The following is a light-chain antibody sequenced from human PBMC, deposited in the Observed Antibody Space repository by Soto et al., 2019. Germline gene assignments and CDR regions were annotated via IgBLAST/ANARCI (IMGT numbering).Light chain of an antibody. J-gene: IGLJ3*02. CDR1: NIGSKS. V-gene: IGLV3-21*04. CDR3: QVWDSSSDHVV. Sequence: SYELTQPPSVSVAPGKTARITCGGNNIGSKSVHWYQQKPGQAPRLVISYDNDRPSGIPERFSGSDSGDTATLTISRVEVGDEADYYCQVWDSSSDHVVFGAGTKVTVL. CDR2: YDN.